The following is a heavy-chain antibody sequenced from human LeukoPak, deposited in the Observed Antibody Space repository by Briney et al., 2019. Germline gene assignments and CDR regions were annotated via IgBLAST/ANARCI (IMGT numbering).Heavy chain of an antibody. CDR3: ARGPWVVPAAITYYYYGMDV. J-gene: IGHJ6*02. CDR2: INHSGST. V-gene: IGHV4-34*01. Sequence: SETLSLTCAVYGGSFSGYYWSWIRQPPGKGLEWIGEINHSGSTNYNPSLKSRVTISVDTSKNQFSLKLSSVTAADTAVHYCARGPWVVPAAITYYYYGMDVWGQGTTVTVSS. D-gene: IGHD2-2*01. CDR1: GGSFSGYY.